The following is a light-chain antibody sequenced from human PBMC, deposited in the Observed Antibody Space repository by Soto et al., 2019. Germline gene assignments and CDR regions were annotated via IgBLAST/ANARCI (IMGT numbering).Light chain of an antibody. CDR1: QSISNY. Sequence: DIQMTQSPSSLSPSVGDRVTITCRASQSISNYLNWYQQKPGKAPKLLMYAASSLQSGVPSRFGGSGSGTDFTLTISSLQPEDFATYYCQQSYSTPRTFGQGTKVEIK. J-gene: IGKJ1*01. CDR2: AAS. V-gene: IGKV1-39*01. CDR3: QQSYSTPRT.